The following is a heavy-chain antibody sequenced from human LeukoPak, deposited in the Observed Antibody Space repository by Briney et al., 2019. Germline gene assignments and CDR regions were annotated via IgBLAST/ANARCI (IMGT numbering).Heavy chain of an antibody. Sequence: KSGGSLRLSCASSVFTFSIDSMNWVRPAPGKGLEWVSSITSMSSSIYYADSVQGRFTISRDNDKNSVYLQMNSLRAEDTAVYYCAKEMGSSGSTKYFFDNWGQGALVTVSS. D-gene: IGHD3-22*01. CDR3: AKEMGSSGSTKYFFDN. V-gene: IGHV3-21*01. CDR2: ITSMSSSI. CDR1: VFTFSIDS. J-gene: IGHJ4*02.